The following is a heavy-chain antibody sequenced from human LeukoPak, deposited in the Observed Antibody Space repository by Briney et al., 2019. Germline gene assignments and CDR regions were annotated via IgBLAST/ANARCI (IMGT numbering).Heavy chain of an antibody. V-gene: IGHV3-30-3*01. D-gene: IGHD5-24*01. CDR2: ISYDGSNK. CDR1: GFTFSSYA. Sequence: GGSLRLSCAASGFTFSSYAMHWVRQAPGKGLEWVAVISYDGSNKYYADSVKGRFTISRDNSKNTLYLQMNSLRAEDTAVYYCARAHGGGDGYKIGDAFDIWGQGTMVTVSS. CDR3: ARAHGGGDGYKIGDAFDI. J-gene: IGHJ3*02.